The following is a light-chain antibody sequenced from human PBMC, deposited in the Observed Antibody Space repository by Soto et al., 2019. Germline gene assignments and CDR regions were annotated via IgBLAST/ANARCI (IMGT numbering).Light chain of an antibody. Sequence: EIVLTQSPATLSLSPGGRATLSCRASQSIGSDLGWYQQKPGQAPSLLIYDASKRITGIPARFSGSGSGTDFTLTISSLEPEDFAVYYCQQRFNWPRTFGQGTKVEIK. CDR1: QSIGSD. CDR3: QQRFNWPRT. CDR2: DAS. V-gene: IGKV3-11*01. J-gene: IGKJ1*01.